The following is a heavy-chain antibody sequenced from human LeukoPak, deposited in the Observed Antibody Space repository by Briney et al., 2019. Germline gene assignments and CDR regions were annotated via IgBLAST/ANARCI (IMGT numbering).Heavy chain of an antibody. J-gene: IGHJ4*02. CDR1: GGSISVYY. CDR3: ARGQWFRAF. Sequence: SETLSLTCTVSGGSISVYYWSWIRQPPGKGLEWIGYIYYSGSTEYNPSLKSRVTISVDTSKNQFSLKLSSVTAADTAVYYCARGQWFRAFWSRGTPVTVSS. D-gene: IGHD3-10*01. CDR2: IYYSGST. V-gene: IGHV4-59*12.